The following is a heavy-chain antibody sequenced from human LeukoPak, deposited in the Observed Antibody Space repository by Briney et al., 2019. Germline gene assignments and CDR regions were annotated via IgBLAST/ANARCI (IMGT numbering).Heavy chain of an antibody. V-gene: IGHV3-11*01. CDR1: GFTFSNYY. J-gene: IGHJ6*03. CDR3: ARAGEMRYMDV. Sequence: GGSLRLSCEASGFTFSNYYMSWIRQAPGKGLEWVSHIKGNGATTYFADSVRGRFTISRDNAKNSLFLQMNSLRVDDTATYYCARAGEMRYMDVWGKGTAVAVS. CDR2: IKGNGATT. D-gene: IGHD5-24*01.